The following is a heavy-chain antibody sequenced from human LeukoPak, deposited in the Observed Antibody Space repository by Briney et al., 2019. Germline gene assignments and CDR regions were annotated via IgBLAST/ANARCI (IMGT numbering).Heavy chain of an antibody. CDR1: GYTFTSYD. CDR3: ARKFLGRRGYYFDY. Sequence: ASVKVSCKASGYTFTSYDINWVRQAPGQGLEWMGWMNPNSGNTGYAQKFQGRVTMTRNTSIRTAYMELSSLRSEDTAVYYCARKFLGRRGYYFDYWGQGTLVTVSS. V-gene: IGHV1-8*01. J-gene: IGHJ4*02. D-gene: IGHD2-15*01. CDR2: MNPNSGNT.